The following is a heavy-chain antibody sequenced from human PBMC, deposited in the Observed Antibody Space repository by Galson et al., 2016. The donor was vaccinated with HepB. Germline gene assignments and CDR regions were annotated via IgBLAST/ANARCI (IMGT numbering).Heavy chain of an antibody. J-gene: IGHJ4*02. CDR2: IYPGDSDT. D-gene: IGHD2-8*01. Sequence: QSGAEVKKPGESLKISCQGSGYNFTSYWIGWVRQMPGKGLEWMGIIYPGDSDTRYSPPFQGQITISADKSISTAYLQWSSLKASDTAMYYCARQYAARLIDYWGQGTLVTVSS. CDR1: GYNFTSYW. V-gene: IGHV5-51*01. CDR3: ARQYAARLIDY.